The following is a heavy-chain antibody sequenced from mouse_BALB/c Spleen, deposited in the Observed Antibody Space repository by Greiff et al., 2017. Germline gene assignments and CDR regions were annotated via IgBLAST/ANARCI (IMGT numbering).Heavy chain of an antibody. CDR3: TRDGRLRQGYFDV. CDR1: GFTFSSYT. V-gene: IGHV5-6-4*01. Sequence: EVQRVESGGGLVKPGGSLKLSCAASGFTFSSYTMSWVRQTPEKRLEWVATISSGGSYTYYPDSVKGRFTISRDNAKNTLYLQMSSLKSEDTAMYYCTRDGRLRQGYFDVWGAGTTVTVSA. CDR2: ISSGGSYT. J-gene: IGHJ1*01. D-gene: IGHD2-2*01.